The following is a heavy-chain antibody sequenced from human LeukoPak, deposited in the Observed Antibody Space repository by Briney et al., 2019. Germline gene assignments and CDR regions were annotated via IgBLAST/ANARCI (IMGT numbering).Heavy chain of an antibody. CDR3: ARAVVVVISVLRSYFDY. D-gene: IGHD2-15*01. CDR1: GYTFTGYY. V-gene: IGHV1-2*02. J-gene: IGHJ4*02. Sequence: ASVKVSCKASGYTFTGYYIHWVRQAPGQGLEWMGWINPNSGGTKYAQKFQGRVTVTRDTSISTAYMELSRLRSDDTAVYYCARAVVVVISVLRSYFDYSGQGNLVTVSS. CDR2: INPNSGGT.